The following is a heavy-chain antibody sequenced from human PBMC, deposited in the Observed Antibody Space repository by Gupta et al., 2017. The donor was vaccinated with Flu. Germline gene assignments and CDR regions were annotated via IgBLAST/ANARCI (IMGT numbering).Heavy chain of an antibody. D-gene: IGHD3-22*01. CDR3: ARDLGSSGYYYFDY. V-gene: IGHV3-33*01. Sequence: QVQLVESGGGVVQPGRSLRLSCAASGCTFSSYGMHWVRQAPGKGLEWVAVIWYDGSNKYYADSVKGRFTISRDNSKNTLYLQMNSLRAEDTAVYYCARDLGSSGYYYFDYWGQGTLVTVSS. CDR2: IWYDGSNK. J-gene: IGHJ4*02. CDR1: GCTFSSYG.